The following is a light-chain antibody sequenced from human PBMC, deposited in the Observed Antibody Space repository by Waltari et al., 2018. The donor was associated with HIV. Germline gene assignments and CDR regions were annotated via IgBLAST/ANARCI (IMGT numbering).Light chain of an antibody. CDR3: SSYTNINTVV. CDR2: EVT. Sequence: QSALTQPASVSGSPGQSITMSCTGAPSDVGAYDYVSWYQQHPGKAPKLIIYEVTNRPSGVYNRFSGSKSGITASLTISGLQTEEEADYYCSSYTNINTVVFGGGTKLTVL. V-gene: IGLV2-14*01. CDR1: PSDVGAYDY. J-gene: IGLJ2*01.